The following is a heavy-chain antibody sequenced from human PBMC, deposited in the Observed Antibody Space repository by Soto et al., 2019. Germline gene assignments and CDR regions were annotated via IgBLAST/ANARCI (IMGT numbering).Heavy chain of an antibody. V-gene: IGHV3-33*01. Sequence: YLRLSFAASGFTFSSYGLHWVRQAPGKGLEWVAVIWYDGSNKYYADSVKGRFTISRDNDKNSLYLQMNSLRADETAVYYCARGAVRYYYGMDVWGQATTVTASS. D-gene: IGHD4-17*01. CDR1: GFTFSSYG. CDR3: ARGAVRYYYGMDV. J-gene: IGHJ6*02. CDR2: IWYDGSNK.